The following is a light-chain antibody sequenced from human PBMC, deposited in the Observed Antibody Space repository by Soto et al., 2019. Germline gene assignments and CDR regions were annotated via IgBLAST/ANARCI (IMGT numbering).Light chain of an antibody. V-gene: IGLV1-44*01. Sequence: QSVLTQPPSASGTPGQRVTISCSGSSSNIGSNTENLYQQLPGTAPKLLIYSNNQRPSGVPDLFYGSKSGTSASLAISGLQSEDEADYDCAAWDDSLNGVVFGGGTKLTVL. CDR2: SNN. CDR1: SSNIGSNT. CDR3: AAWDDSLNGVV. J-gene: IGLJ2*01.